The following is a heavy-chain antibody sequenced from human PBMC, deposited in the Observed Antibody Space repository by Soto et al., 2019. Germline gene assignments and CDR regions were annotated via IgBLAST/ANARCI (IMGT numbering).Heavy chain of an antibody. V-gene: IGHV4-34*01. Sequence: SETLSLTCAVYNGSFSGYYWSWIRQPPGKGLEWIGEINHSGSTNYNPSLKSRVTISVDTSKNQFSLKLSSVTAADTAVYSCARAMGIAARGDYYMDVWGKGTTVTVSS. J-gene: IGHJ6*03. CDR2: INHSGST. CDR3: ARAMGIAARGDYYMDV. CDR1: NGSFSGYY. D-gene: IGHD6-6*01.